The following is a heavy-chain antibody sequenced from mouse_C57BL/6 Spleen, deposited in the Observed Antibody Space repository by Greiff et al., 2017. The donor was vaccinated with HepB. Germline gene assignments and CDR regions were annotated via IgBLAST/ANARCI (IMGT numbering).Heavy chain of an antibody. Sequence: VQLQQSGAELARPGASVKLSCKASGYTFTSYGISWVKQRTGQGLEWIGEIYPRSGNTYYNEKFKGKATLTADKSSSTAYMELRSLTSEDSAVYFCATITTVGDWYFDVWGTGTTVTVSS. V-gene: IGHV1-81*01. D-gene: IGHD1-1*01. CDR1: GYTFTSYG. J-gene: IGHJ1*03. CDR2: IYPRSGNT. CDR3: ATITTVGDWYFDV.